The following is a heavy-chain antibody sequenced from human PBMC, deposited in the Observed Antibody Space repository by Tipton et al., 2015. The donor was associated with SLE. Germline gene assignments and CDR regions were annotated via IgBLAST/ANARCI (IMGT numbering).Heavy chain of an antibody. CDR1: GYSFTSYW. Sequence: QSGAEVKKPGESLKISCKGSGYSFTSYWIGWVRQMPGKGLEWMGIIYPGDSDTRYSPSFQGRVTISADKSIGTAYLQWISLKASATAMYYCARRYAATAPFDYWGQGTLVTVSS. J-gene: IGHJ4*02. CDR2: IYPGDSDT. CDR3: ARRYAATAPFDY. D-gene: IGHD6-25*01. V-gene: IGHV5-51*01.